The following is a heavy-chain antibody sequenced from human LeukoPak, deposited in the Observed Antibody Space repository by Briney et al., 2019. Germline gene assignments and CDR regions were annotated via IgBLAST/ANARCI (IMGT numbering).Heavy chain of an antibody. CDR1: GFTFNSYG. CDR3: ARAEYTSALDF. Sequence: GRSLRLSCAASGFTFNSYGIHWVRQAPGKGLEWVAFIWYDGSNKYYADSVKGRFTISRDNAKNSLSLQMNSLRAEDTAVYYCARAEYTSALDFWGQGTVVTVSS. CDR2: IWYDGSNK. D-gene: IGHD6-19*01. V-gene: IGHV3-33*01. J-gene: IGHJ4*02.